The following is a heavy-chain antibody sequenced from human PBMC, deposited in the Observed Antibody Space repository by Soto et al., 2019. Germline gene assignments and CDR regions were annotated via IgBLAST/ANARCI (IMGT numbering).Heavy chain of an antibody. CDR2: IYYSGST. CDR1: GGSISSSSYY. J-gene: IGHJ5*02. V-gene: IGHV4-39*01. CDR3: ARLSYYYGSGSPDNWFDP. Sequence: SDTLSLTCTVSGGSISSSSYYWGWIRQPPGKGLEWIGSIYYSGSTYYNPSLKSRVTISVDTSKNQFSLKLSSVTAADTAVYYCARLSYYYGSGSPDNWFDPWGQGTLVTVSS. D-gene: IGHD3-10*01.